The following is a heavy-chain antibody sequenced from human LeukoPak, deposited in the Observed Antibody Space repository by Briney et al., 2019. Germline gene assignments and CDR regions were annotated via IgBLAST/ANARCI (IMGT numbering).Heavy chain of an antibody. CDR1: GFTFSSYA. D-gene: IGHD2-2*01. CDR3: AKVGPRQYCSSTSCHNWFDP. J-gene: IGHJ5*02. V-gene: IGHV3-23*01. CDR2: ISGSGGST. Sequence: PGGSLRLSCAASGFTFSSYAMSWVRQAPGKGLEWVSAISGSGGSTYYADSVKGRFTISRDNSKNTLYLQMNSLRAEDTAVYYCAKVGPRQYCSSTSCHNWFDPWGQGTLVTVSS.